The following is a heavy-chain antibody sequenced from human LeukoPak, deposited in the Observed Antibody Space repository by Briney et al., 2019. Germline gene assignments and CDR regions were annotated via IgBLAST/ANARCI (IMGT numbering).Heavy chain of an antibody. J-gene: IGHJ4*02. CDR1: GFTFTNYG. CDR3: AKKAAPVSAIRAGFDY. Sequence: QPGRSLRLSCSASGFTFTNYGMHWVRQAPGKGLEWVAVISYDGITNYYADSVKGRFTVSRDNSENMLYLQMNSLRPDDTAVYYCAKKAAPVSAIRAGFDYWGQGTLVTVSS. V-gene: IGHV3-30*18. CDR2: ISYDGITN. D-gene: IGHD2-21*01.